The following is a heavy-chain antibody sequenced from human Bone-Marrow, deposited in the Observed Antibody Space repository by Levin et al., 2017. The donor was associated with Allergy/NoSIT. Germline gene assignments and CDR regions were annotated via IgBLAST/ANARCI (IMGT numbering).Heavy chain of an antibody. V-gene: IGHV3-11*01. CDR2: INSVGTTI. CDR3: ARGRTGRSYDF. J-gene: IGHJ4*02. D-gene: IGHD7-27*01. Sequence: LGESLKISCAASGFTFSDYYMSWIRQAPGKGLEWVSYINSVGTTIYYADSVKGRFTISRDNAKNSLYLQMNSLRAEDTAVYHCARGRTGRSYDFWGQGSLVTVSS. CDR1: GFTFSDYY.